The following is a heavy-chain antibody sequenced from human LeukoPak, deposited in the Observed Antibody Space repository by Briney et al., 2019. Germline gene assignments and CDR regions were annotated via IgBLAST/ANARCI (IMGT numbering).Heavy chain of an antibody. CDR3: TSLGRVIEGAKLRDY. CDR2: IRSKAYGGTT. J-gene: IGHJ4*02. D-gene: IGHD1-26*01. CDR1: GFTFGDYA. Sequence: GGSLRLSCTASGFTFGDYAMSWFRQAPGKGLEWVGFIRSKAYGGTTEYAASVKGRFTISRDDSKSIAYLQMNSLKTEDTAVYYCTSLGRVIEGAKLRDYWGQGILVTVSS. V-gene: IGHV3-49*03.